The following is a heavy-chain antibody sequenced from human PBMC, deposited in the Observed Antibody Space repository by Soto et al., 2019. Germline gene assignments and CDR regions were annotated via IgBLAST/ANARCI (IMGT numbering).Heavy chain of an antibody. V-gene: IGHV4-61*01. CDR3: ATVSRDYYGSKFFDY. D-gene: IGHD3-10*01. CDR2: IYYSGST. Sequence: PSVTLSLTCTVCRGCVSSGSYYCSWIRQPPGKGLQWIEYIYYSGSTIYDPSLESRVSISVDSCKNQFSLKLSSVTAPDTAVYYCATVSRDYYGSKFFDYWGRGTLVTVAA. CDR1: RGCVSSGSYY. J-gene: IGHJ4*02.